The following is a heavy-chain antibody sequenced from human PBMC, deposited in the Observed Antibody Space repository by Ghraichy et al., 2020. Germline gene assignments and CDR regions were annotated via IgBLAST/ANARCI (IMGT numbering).Heavy chain of an antibody. D-gene: IGHD2-15*01. Sequence: GGSLRLSCAASGFTFSSYAMSWVRQALGKGLEWVSAIGGSGGSTSYADSVKGRFTISRDNSKNTLYLQMKSLRAEDTAVYYCAKDLRVHSAAYWGQGTLVTVSS. CDR2: IGGSGGST. J-gene: IGHJ4*02. V-gene: IGHV3-23*01. CDR1: GFTFSSYA. CDR3: AKDLRVHSAAY.